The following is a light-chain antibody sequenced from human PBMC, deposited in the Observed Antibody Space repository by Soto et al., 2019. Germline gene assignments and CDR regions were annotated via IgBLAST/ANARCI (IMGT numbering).Light chain of an antibody. CDR1: SSDVGGYNY. CDR2: EVS. V-gene: IGLV2-8*01. J-gene: IGLJ1*01. CDR3: RSYAGNNNPYV. Sequence: SALTQPPSASGSPVQSVTISCTGTSSDVGGYNYVSWYQHHPGKAPKLMVSEVSKRPSGVPDRFSGSKSGNTASLTVSGLQAEDEADYYCRSYAGNNNPYVFGTGTKVTVL.